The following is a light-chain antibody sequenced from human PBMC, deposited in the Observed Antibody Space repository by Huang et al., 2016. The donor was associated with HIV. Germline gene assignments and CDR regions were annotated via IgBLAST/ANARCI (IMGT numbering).Light chain of an antibody. CDR1: QTVIRN. J-gene: IGKJ4*01. V-gene: IGKV3-15*01. Sequence: VMTQSPATLSVSPGERVTLPCRASQTVIRNLAWYQQRPGQPPSRLVYGASVRAAGVPDRVSGSGSGPDFTLTITSLQSEDFAIYYCHQYNRWPPLTFGGGTKVETK. CDR2: GAS. CDR3: HQYNRWPPLT.